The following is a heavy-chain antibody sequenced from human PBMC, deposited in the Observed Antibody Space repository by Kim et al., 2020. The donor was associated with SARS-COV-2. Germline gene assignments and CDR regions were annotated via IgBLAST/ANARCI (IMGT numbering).Heavy chain of an antibody. D-gene: IGHD6-13*01. J-gene: IGHJ6*02. CDR3: AREEFGAAARMDV. CDR1: GGSISSGGYY. CDR2: IYYSGST. V-gene: IGHV4-31*03. Sequence: SETLSLTCTVSGGSISSGGYYWSWIRQHPGKGLEWIGYIYYSGSTYYNPSLKSRATISVDTSKNQFSLKLSSVTDADTAVYYCAREEFGAAARMDVWGQGTTVTVSS.